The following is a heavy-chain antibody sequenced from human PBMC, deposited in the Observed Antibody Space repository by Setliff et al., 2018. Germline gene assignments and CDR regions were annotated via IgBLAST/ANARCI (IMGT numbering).Heavy chain of an antibody. CDR3: ARHKSNGSGSYPSLYMDV. D-gene: IGHD3-10*01. CDR1: GGSISSGNYY. J-gene: IGHJ6*03. Sequence: SETLSLTCRVSGGSISSGNYYWGLIRQPPGKGLEWVTTIYYSGSTYSNPSLKSRLIISVDAPDNQFSVKLSSVTAADTAVYYCARHKSNGSGSYPSLYMDVWGKGIMVT. CDR2: IYYSGST. V-gene: IGHV4-39*01.